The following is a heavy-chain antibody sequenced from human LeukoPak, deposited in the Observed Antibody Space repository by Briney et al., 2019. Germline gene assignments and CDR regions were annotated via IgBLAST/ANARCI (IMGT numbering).Heavy chain of an antibody. Sequence: GASVTVSCKASGYTFTSYGISWVRQAPGQGLEWMGWIHPNSGGANYAQKFQGRVTMTRDTSISTAYMELSSLRSDDTAVYYCARLATVPGWGQGTLVTVSS. CDR3: ARLATVPG. J-gene: IGHJ1*01. CDR1: GYTFTSYG. CDR2: IHPNSGGA. V-gene: IGHV1-2*02. D-gene: IGHD6-19*01.